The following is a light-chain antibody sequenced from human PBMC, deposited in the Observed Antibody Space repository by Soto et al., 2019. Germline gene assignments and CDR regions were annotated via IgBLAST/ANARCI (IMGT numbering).Light chain of an antibody. J-gene: IGLJ2*01. CDR1: SSDVGGYKY. Sequence: QSALTQPASVSGSPGQSITISCTGTSSDVGGYKYVSWYQQHPGKAPKVMIYEVSNRPLGVSNRFSGSKSGNTASLTISGLQAEDEADYYCSSYTSSSTVVFGGGTKVTVL. CDR2: EVS. CDR3: SSYTSSSTVV. V-gene: IGLV2-14*01.